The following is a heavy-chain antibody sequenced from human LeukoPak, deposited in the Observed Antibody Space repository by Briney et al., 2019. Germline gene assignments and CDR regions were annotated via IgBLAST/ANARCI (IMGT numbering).Heavy chain of an antibody. CDR1: GGSISSYY. Sequence: SETLSLTCTVSGGSISSYYWSWIRQPPGKGLEGIGYIYYSGSTNYNPSLKSRVTISVDTSKNQFSLKLSSVTAADTAVYYCARGGYYDSSGYDIDYWGQGTLVTVSS. V-gene: IGHV4-59*01. J-gene: IGHJ4*02. CDR3: ARGGYYDSSGYDIDY. D-gene: IGHD3-22*01. CDR2: IYYSGST.